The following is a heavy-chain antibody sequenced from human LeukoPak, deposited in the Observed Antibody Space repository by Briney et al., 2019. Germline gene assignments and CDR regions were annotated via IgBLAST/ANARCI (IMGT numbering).Heavy chain of an antibody. CDR2: IFAGGGAA. CDR1: GFTFSDYA. Sequence: GGSLRLSCPVSGFTFSDYAMTWVRQAPGKGLEWVSSIFAGGGAALYADSVRGQFTIFRDDSKSTLFLQMHSLRAEDTAIYYCAKNYYDRRGPYSWVFDYWGQGTLVTVSS. V-gene: IGHV3-23*01. CDR3: AKNYYDRRGPYSWVFDY. D-gene: IGHD3-22*01. J-gene: IGHJ4*02.